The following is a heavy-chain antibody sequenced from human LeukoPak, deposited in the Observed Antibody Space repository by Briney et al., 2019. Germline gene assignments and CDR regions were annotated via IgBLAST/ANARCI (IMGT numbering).Heavy chain of an antibody. D-gene: IGHD2-15*01. Sequence: ASVKVSCKASGYTFTSYYMHWVRQAPGQGLEWMRIINPSGGSTSYAQKFQGRVTMTRDTSTSTVYMELSSLRSEDTAVYYCARETRRFSRYQNWFDPWGQGTLVTVSS. V-gene: IGHV1-46*01. CDR3: ARETRRFSRYQNWFDP. CDR2: INPSGGST. CDR1: GYTFTSYY. J-gene: IGHJ5*02.